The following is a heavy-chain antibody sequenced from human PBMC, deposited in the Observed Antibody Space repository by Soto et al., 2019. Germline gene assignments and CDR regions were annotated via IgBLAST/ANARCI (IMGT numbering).Heavy chain of an antibody. J-gene: IGHJ4*02. CDR1: GFTFSSYV. CDR3: AKGYSGSYSHYFDY. V-gene: IGHV3-23*01. D-gene: IGHD1-26*01. CDR2: ISGSGGST. Sequence: RRLSCAASGFTFSSYVMSWVRQAPGKGLEWVSAISGSGGSTYYADSVKGRFTISRDNSRNTLYLQMNSLRAEDTAVYYCAKGYSGSYSHYFDYWGQGTLVTVSS.